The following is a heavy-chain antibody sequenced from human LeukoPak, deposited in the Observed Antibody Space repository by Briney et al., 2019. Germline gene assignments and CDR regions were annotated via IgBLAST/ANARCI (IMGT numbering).Heavy chain of an antibody. Sequence: GGSLKLSCAASGFTFISYWMHWVRQAPGKGLVWVSRINGYGSSTDFADSVKGRFTISRDNAKNTLYLQMNSPRAEDTAVYYCARDAPGNTALDYWGQGTLVTVSS. CDR3: ARDAPGNTALDY. D-gene: IGHD5-18*01. J-gene: IGHJ4*02. CDR1: GFTFISYW. V-gene: IGHV3-74*01. CDR2: INGYGSST.